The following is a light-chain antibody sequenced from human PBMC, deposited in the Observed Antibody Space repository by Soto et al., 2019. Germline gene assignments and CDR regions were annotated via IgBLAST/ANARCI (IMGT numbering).Light chain of an antibody. J-gene: IGKJ5*01. V-gene: IGKV3-20*01. CDR2: GAS. CDR3: QQYDSSAEIT. Sequence: EIVLPQSPGTLSLSPRQRATLACRASQSVSTSYLAWYQQTPGQAPRLLIYGASSRATGIPDRFSGSGSGTDFTLTLSRLEPEYFGVYYCQQYDSSAEITFGQGKRLEIK. CDR1: QSVSTSY.